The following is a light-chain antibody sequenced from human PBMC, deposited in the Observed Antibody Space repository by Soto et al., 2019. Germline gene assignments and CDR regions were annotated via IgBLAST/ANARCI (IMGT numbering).Light chain of an antibody. CDR3: QQSYNTLTWT. V-gene: IGKV1-39*01. J-gene: IGKJ1*01. CDR1: QTISTF. Sequence: DIQMTQSPSSLSASVGDRVIITCRASQTISTFLNWYQQKPGEAPRVLIYDASTLQTGAPSRFSGSGYGTDFTLTISSLQPEDFASYYCQQSYNTLTWTFGQGTKVDIK. CDR2: DAS.